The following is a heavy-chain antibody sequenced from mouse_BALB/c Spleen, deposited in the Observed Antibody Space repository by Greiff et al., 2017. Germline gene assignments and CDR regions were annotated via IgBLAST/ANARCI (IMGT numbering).Heavy chain of an antibody. CDR3: ARQGDYYGSSLGGLFDY. J-gene: IGHJ2*01. V-gene: IGHV5-12-2*01. CDR1: GFTFSSYT. Sequence: EVQGVESGGGLVQPGGSLKLSCAASGFTFSSYTMSWVRQTPETRLEWVAYISNGGGSPYYQDTVKGRFTISRDNAKNTLYLQMSSLKSEDTAMYYCARQGDYYGSSLGGLFDYWGQGTTLTVSS. D-gene: IGHD1-1*01. CDR2: ISNGGGSP.